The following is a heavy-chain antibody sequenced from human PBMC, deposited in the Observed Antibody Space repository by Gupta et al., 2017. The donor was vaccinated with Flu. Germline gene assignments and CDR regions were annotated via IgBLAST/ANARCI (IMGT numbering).Heavy chain of an antibody. CDR2: IRSRSDDI. V-gene: IGHV3-21*01. D-gene: IGHD3-22*01. CDR3: AKDLGTSGYYYIGSFDR. J-gene: IGHJ4*02. Sequence: VSQAPGKGLEWVSSIRSRSDDIYYADSVKGRFTISRDNAKSSLYLQMNSLRVDDTAVYYCAKDLGTSGYYYIGSFDRWGQGTPVTGSS.